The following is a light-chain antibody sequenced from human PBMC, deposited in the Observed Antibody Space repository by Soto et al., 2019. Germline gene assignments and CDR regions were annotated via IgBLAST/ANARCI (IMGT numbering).Light chain of an antibody. J-gene: IGKJ1*01. CDR2: AAS. V-gene: IGKV1-39*01. CDR1: QSISSY. CDR3: QQRYSTPRT. Sequence: DIQMTQSPSSLSASVGDRVTITCRASQSISSYLNWYQQKPGKAPKLLIYAASSLQSGVPSRFSGSGSGTDFTLTISSLQPEDFATYYCQQRYSTPRTFGQGTKGEIK.